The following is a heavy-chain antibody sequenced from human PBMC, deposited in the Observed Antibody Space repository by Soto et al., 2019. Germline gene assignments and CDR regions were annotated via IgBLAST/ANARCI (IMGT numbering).Heavy chain of an antibody. CDR1: GFTFSSYA. Sequence: PGGSLRLSCAASGFTFSSYAMTWVRQAPEKELEWVSAISASGGSTYYADSVKGRFTISRDNSKNTLYLQVNSLRAEDTAVFYCAKGAGYSRGWLNWFDPWGQGTRVTVSS. CDR2: ISASGGST. J-gene: IGHJ5*02. V-gene: IGHV3-23*01. CDR3: AKGAGYSRGWLNWFDP. D-gene: IGHD6-19*01.